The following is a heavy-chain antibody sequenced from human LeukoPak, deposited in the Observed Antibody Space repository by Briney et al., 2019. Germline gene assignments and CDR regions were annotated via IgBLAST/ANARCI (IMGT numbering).Heavy chain of an antibody. D-gene: IGHD1-26*01. V-gene: IGHV3-9*01. CDR1: GFTFSKYA. Sequence: GGSLRLSCAASGFTFSKYAMSWVRQAPGKGLEWVSGISWNSGSIGYADSVKGRFTISRDNAKNSLYLQMNSLRAEDTALYYCAKDIWVGATDAFDIWGQGTMVTVSS. J-gene: IGHJ3*02. CDR3: AKDIWVGATDAFDI. CDR2: ISWNSGSI.